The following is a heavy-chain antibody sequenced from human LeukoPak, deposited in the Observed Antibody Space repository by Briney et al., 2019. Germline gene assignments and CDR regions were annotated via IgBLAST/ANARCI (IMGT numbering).Heavy chain of an antibody. CDR1: GYTFTSYY. J-gene: IGHJ4*02. Sequence: GASVKVSCKASGYTFTSYYINWVRQATGQGLEWMGWMNPNSGNTSYAQKVQGRGTITRDTSISTAYMELSSLRFEDTAVYYCARALTYYDFWSGYYTLYYFDYWGQGTLVTVSS. CDR3: ARALTYYDFWSGYYTLYYFDY. V-gene: IGHV1-8*03. CDR2: MNPNSGNT. D-gene: IGHD3-3*01.